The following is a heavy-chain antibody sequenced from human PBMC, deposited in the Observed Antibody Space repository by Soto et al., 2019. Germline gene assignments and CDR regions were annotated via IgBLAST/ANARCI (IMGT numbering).Heavy chain of an antibody. D-gene: IGHD2-15*01. Sequence: DSVKVSCKASGYTFTSYYMHWVRQAPGQGLEWMGIINPSGGSTSYAQKFQGRVTMTRDTSTSTVYMELSSLRSEDTAVYYCARGLLVFNPIVVVVMYYWGQGTLVTVSS. CDR3: ARGLLVFNPIVVVVMYY. J-gene: IGHJ4*02. CDR2: INPSGGST. V-gene: IGHV1-46*03. CDR1: GYTFTSYY.